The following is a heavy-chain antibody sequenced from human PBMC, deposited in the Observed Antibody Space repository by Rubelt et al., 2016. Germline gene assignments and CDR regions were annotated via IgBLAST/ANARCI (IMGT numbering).Heavy chain of an antibody. J-gene: IGHJ4*02. V-gene: IGHV3-48*04. Sequence: EVQLLESGGGLVQPGGSLRLSCAASGFTFSSYAMSWVLQAPGKGLEWVSYISSSSSTIYYADSVKGRLTISRDNAKNYLYLQMNSLRAEATAVYYCARGVRGALGVDYWGQGTLVTVSS. CDR3: ARGVRGALGVDY. CDR1: GFTFSSYA. D-gene: IGHD3-10*01. CDR2: ISSSSSTI.